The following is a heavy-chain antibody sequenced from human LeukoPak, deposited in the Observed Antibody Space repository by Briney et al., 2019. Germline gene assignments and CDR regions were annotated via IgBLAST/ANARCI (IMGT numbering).Heavy chain of an antibody. CDR2: INHSGST. D-gene: IGHD6-13*01. V-gene: IGHV4-34*01. CDR1: GGSFSGYY. J-gene: IGHJ6*02. Sequence: SETLSLTCAVYGGSFSGYYWSWIRQPPGKGLEWIGEINHSGSTNHNPSLKSRVTISVDTSKNQFSLKLSSVTAADTAVYYCARGSCHTGYSSSWYRHPYYYYGMDVWGQGTTVTVSS. CDR3: ARGSCHTGYSSSWYRHPYYYYGMDV.